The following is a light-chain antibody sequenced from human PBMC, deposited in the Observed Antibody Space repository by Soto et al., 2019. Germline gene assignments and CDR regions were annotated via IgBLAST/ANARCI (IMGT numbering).Light chain of an antibody. V-gene: IGLV2-8*01. CDR2: DVT. CDR3: SSYAGSNTWL. Sequence: QSALTQPPSASGSPGQSVTISCTGTSSDVGGYNFVSWYQQHPGKAPKLMIYDVTKRPSGVPDRFSGSKSGNSASLTVSGLQAEDEADYFCSSYAGSNTWLFGGGTQLTVL. J-gene: IGLJ3*02. CDR1: SSDVGGYNF.